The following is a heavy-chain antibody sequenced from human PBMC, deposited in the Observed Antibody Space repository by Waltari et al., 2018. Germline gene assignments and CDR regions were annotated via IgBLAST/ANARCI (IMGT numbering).Heavy chain of an antibody. CDR1: GGSISSYS. Sequence: QVQLQESGPGLVKPSETLSLTCTVSGGSISSYSWSWIRQPPGKGLAWIGYIYYSGSTNYNPSLKSRVTISVDTSKNQFSLKLSSVTAADTAVYYCARSEGGIAVAGSYYYGMDVWGQGTTVTVSS. CDR2: IYYSGST. V-gene: IGHV4-59*01. D-gene: IGHD6-19*01. J-gene: IGHJ6*02. CDR3: ARSEGGIAVAGSYYYGMDV.